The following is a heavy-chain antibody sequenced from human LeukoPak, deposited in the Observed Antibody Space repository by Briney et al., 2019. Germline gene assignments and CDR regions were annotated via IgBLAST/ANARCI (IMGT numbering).Heavy chain of an antibody. Sequence: PGGSLRLSCAASGFTFSIYDMNWVRQSPGKGLEWISDITSGNRRIYYADSVRGRFTISRDDSKNSVYLQMNSLRDEDTAVYYCATTFGSSGHYFDSWGQGTLATVSS. CDR1: GFTFSIYD. V-gene: IGHV3-48*02. CDR3: ATTFGSSGHYFDS. D-gene: IGHD6-13*01. J-gene: IGHJ4*02. CDR2: ITSGNRRI.